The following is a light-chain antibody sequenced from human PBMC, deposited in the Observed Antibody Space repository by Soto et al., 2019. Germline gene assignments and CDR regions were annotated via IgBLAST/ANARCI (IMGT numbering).Light chain of an antibody. CDR2: DVA. Sequence: QSALTQPASVSASPGQSITISCTGTSSDVGGSNFVSWYQQHPGKPPKLIIYDVATRPSGVSNCFSGSKSGSTASLIISRLQTEDEADYYCVSFTSSTTYVFGSGTKLPVL. V-gene: IGLV2-14*03. CDR1: SSDVGGSNF. J-gene: IGLJ1*01. CDR3: VSFTSSTTYV.